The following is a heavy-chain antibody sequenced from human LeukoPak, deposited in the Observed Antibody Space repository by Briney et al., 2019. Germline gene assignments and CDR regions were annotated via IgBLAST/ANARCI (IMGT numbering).Heavy chain of an antibody. J-gene: IGHJ6*02. Sequence: GGSLRLSCAASGFTFSSYWMSWVRQAPGKGLEWVANIKQDGSEKYYVDSVKGRFTISRDNAKNSLYLQMNSLRAEDTAVYYCARDPRSSPLWVDGMDVWGQGTTATVSS. CDR1: GFTFSSYW. V-gene: IGHV3-7*01. CDR3: ARDPRSSPLWVDGMDV. CDR2: IKQDGSEK. D-gene: IGHD3-10*01.